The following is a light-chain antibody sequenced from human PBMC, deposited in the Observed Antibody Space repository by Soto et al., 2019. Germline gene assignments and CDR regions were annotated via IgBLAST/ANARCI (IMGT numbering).Light chain of an antibody. V-gene: IGLV1-44*01. Sequence: QSVPTQPPSASGTPGQRVTISCSGSSSNIGRNKVNWYQQFPGTTPKLLIYSDHQRPSGVPDRFSGSKSGTSASLAISGLQSEDEADYYCAAWDDSVYGYVFGIGTKLTVL. CDR1: SSNIGRNK. CDR2: SDH. J-gene: IGLJ1*01. CDR3: AAWDDSVYGYV.